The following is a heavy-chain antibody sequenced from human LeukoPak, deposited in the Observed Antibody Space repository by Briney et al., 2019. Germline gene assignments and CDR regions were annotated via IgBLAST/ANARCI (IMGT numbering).Heavy chain of an antibody. CDR3: TREGSGSYYKGLKNDY. CDR1: GFTFSSYA. CDR2: ISGSGGST. J-gene: IGHJ4*02. D-gene: IGHD3-10*01. V-gene: IGHV3-23*01. Sequence: GGSLRLSCAASGFTFSSYAMSWVRQAPGKGLEWVSAISGSGGSTYYADSVKGRFTISRDNSKNTLYLRMNSLKTEDTAVYYCTREGSGSYYKGLKNDYWGQGTLVTVSS.